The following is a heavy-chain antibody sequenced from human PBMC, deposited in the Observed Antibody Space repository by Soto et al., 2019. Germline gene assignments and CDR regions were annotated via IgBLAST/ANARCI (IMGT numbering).Heavy chain of an antibody. CDR2: IYYSGST. D-gene: IGHD4-17*01. V-gene: IGHV4-31*03. Sequence: QVQLQESGPGLVKPSQTLSLTCTVSGGSISTGGYYWTWIRQHPGKGLEWIGYIYYSGSTYYNPSLKSRVTISVDTSKNQFSLKPSSVTAADTAVYYCARGLSVTLFDNWGQGTLVTVSS. CDR3: ARGLSVTLFDN. J-gene: IGHJ4*02. CDR1: GGSISTGGYY.